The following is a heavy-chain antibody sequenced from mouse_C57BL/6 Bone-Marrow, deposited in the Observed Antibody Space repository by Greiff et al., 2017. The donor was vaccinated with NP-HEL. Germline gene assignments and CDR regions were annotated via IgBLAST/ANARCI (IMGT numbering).Heavy chain of an antibody. Sequence: VQLQQSGAELARPGASVKLSCKASGYTFTSYGISWVKQRTGQGLEWIGEIYPRSGNTYYNEKFKGKATLTADKSSSTAYMELRSLTSEDSAVYFCAREDSSGSWFAYWGQGTLVTVSA. V-gene: IGHV1-81*01. J-gene: IGHJ3*01. CDR2: IYPRSGNT. CDR1: GYTFTSYG. CDR3: AREDSSGSWFAY. D-gene: IGHD3-2*02.